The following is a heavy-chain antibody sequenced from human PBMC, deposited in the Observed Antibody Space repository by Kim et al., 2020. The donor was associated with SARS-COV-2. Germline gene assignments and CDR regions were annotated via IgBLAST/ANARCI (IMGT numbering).Heavy chain of an antibody. CDR2: IYYSGST. J-gene: IGHJ4*02. D-gene: IGHD1-26*01. V-gene: IGHV4-39*01. Sequence: SETLSLTCTVSGGSISSSSYYWGWIRQPPGKGLEWIGSIYYSGSTYYNPSLKSRVTISVDTSKNQFSLKLSSVTAADTAVYYCARRGRELLDPFDYWGQGTLVTVSS. CDR1: GGSISSSSYY. CDR3: ARRGRELLDPFDY.